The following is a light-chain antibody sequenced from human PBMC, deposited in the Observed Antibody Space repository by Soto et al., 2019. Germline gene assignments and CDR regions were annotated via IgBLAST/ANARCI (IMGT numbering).Light chain of an antibody. J-gene: IGKJ3*01. Sequence: EIVLTQSPGTLSLSPGERATISCRASQSITSRYIAWYQQKAGQAPRLLIYGASSRATGVPDRFSGSGSGTDFSLTISRLEPEDFAVYYCQHYGTSLFGPGTKVDV. V-gene: IGKV3-20*01. CDR1: QSITSRY. CDR3: QHYGTSL. CDR2: GAS.